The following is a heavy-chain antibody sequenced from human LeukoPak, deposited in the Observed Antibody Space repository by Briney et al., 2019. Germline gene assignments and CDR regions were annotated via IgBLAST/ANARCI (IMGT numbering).Heavy chain of an antibody. CDR3: AKAPGGSGSYYDIYYYYMDV. CDR2: IRYDGSNK. J-gene: IGHJ6*03. Sequence: GGSLRLSCAASGFTFSSYGMHWVRQAPGKGLEWVAFIRYDGSNKYYADSVKGRFTISRDNSKNTLYLQMNSLRAEDTAVYYCAKAPGGSGSYYDIYYYYMDVWGKGTTVTVSS. V-gene: IGHV3-30*02. D-gene: IGHD3-10*01. CDR1: GFTFSSYG.